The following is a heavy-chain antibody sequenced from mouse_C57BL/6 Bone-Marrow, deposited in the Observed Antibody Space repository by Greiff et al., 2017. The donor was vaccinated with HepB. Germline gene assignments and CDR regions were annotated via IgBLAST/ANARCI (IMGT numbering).Heavy chain of an antibody. CDR2: ISDGGSYT. D-gene: IGHD2-3*01. Sequence: EVQVVDSGGGLVKPGGSLKLSCAASGFTFSSYAMSWVRQTPEKRLEWVATISDGGSYTYYPDNVKGRFTISRDNAKNNLYLQMSHLKSEDTAMYYCARDPLYVDYWGQGTTLTVSS. CDR3: ARDPLYVDY. CDR1: GFTFSSYA. V-gene: IGHV5-4*01. J-gene: IGHJ2*01.